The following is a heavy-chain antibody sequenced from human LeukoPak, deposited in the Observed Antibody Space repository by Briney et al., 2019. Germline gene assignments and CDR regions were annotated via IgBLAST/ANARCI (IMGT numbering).Heavy chain of an antibody. Sequence: ASVKVSCTASGYTFTGYYMHWVRQAPGQGLEWMGWIKHNSGGTNYAQKFQRRVTMDRDTSISTAYMELSRLRADDTAVYYCASGTHYGDYGSWFDPWGQGTLVTVSS. CDR1: GYTFTGYY. CDR2: IKHNSGGT. D-gene: IGHD4-17*01. CDR3: ASGTHYGDYGSWFDP. J-gene: IGHJ5*02. V-gene: IGHV1-2*02.